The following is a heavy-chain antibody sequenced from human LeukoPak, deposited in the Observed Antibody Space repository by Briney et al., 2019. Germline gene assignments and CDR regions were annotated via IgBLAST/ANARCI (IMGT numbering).Heavy chain of an antibody. CDR3: ARVGAEYSSGWQLDY. CDR1: GGSFSGYY. D-gene: IGHD6-19*01. J-gene: IGHJ4*02. Sequence: SETLSLTCAVYGGSFSGYYWTWIRQPPGKGLEWIGYIYSSGSTSYSPSLKSRVTISVDTSKNQFSLKLSSVTAADTAVYYCARVGAEYSSGWQLDYWGQGTLVTVSS. V-gene: IGHV4-59*01. CDR2: IYSSGST.